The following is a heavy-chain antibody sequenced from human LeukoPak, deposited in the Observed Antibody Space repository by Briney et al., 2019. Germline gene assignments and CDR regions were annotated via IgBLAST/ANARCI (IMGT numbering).Heavy chain of an antibody. J-gene: IGHJ6*04. CDR3: ARGGLSIAARPGMVEV. Sequence: ASVKVSCKASGYTFTAYYLHWVRQAPGQGLQWMGWINPNSGGTNSAQKFQGRVTMTRDTSISTAYMELSRLRSDDTAVYYCARGGLSIAARPGMVEVWGKGTTVTVSS. CDR2: INPNSGGT. V-gene: IGHV1-2*02. CDR1: GYTFTAYY. D-gene: IGHD6-6*01.